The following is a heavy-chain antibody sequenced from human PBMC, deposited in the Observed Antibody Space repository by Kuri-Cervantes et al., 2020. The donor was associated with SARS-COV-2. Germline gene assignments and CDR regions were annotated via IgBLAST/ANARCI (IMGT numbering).Heavy chain of an antibody. Sequence: GVLKISCAASGFTFSIYTIHWVRQAPGKGLQYVSAISSTGRTTYYADSVKGRFTISRDNSRNTLDLQMSSLRAEDTAVYYCVRDSGDTSESEGAYDYWGQGTLVTVSS. CDR2: ISSTGRTT. CDR1: GFTFSIYT. D-gene: IGHD3-10*01. CDR3: VRDSGDTSESEGAYDY. J-gene: IGHJ4*02. V-gene: IGHV3-64D*06.